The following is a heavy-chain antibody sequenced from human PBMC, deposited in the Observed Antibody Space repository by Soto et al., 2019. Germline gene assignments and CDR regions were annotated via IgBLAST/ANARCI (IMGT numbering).Heavy chain of an antibody. J-gene: IGHJ4*02. CDR3: ARDPCIGSGHSFWFDY. Sequence: QVQLVESGGGLVKPGGSLRLSRAASGFTFSDYYMSWIPQAPWKGLEWVSYISSSVSTIYYADSVKGRFTIARDNAKNSLYLQMNSLRAEDTAVYYFARDPCIGSGHSFWFDYWGQGPLVTVSS. CDR1: GFTFSDYY. V-gene: IGHV3-11*01. D-gene: IGHD6-19*01. CDR2: ISSSVSTI.